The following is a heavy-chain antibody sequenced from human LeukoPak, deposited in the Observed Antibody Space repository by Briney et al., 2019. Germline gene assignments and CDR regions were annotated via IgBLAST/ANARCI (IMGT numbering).Heavy chain of an antibody. Sequence: GGSLRLSCVGSTFTFSDYGMHWVRQAPGKGLEWVAFIRNDGAKTYYADSAKGRFTISRDNSRNTLYLQMNSLTAEDTAVYYCARGTYYYDSSGSNLIDYWGQGTLVTVSS. CDR2: IRNDGAKT. D-gene: IGHD3-22*01. V-gene: IGHV3-30*02. J-gene: IGHJ4*02. CDR3: ARGTYYYDSSGSNLIDY. CDR1: TFTFSDYG.